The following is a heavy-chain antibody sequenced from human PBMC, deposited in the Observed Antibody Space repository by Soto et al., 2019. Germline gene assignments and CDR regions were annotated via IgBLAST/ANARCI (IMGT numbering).Heavy chain of an antibody. CDR3: AKAPDSSWLVRGSEY. J-gene: IGHJ4*02. V-gene: IGHV3-23*01. Sequence: EVQLLESGGGLVQPGGSLSLACAASGFTFSSYAMSWVRQAPGQGLEWVSASSGSGGSTYYADSVKGRFTISRDNSKNTLYRQMNSLIAEDTAVYYCAKAPDSSWLVRGSEYWGQGTLVTVS. D-gene: IGHD6-19*01. CDR1: GFTFSSYA. CDR2: SSGSGGST.